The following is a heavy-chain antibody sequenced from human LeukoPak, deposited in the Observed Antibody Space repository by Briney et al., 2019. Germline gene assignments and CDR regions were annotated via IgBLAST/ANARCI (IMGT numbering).Heavy chain of an antibody. Sequence: GGSLRLSCAASGFTFSSYSMNWVRQAPGKGLEWVSYISSSSSTIYYADSVKGRFTISRDNAKNSLYLQMNSLRAEDTAVYYCARDNSLDYYDSSGYPFDYWGQGTLVTVSS. D-gene: IGHD3-22*01. V-gene: IGHV3-48*01. CDR2: ISSSSSTI. J-gene: IGHJ4*02. CDR1: GFTFSSYS. CDR3: ARDNSLDYYDSSGYPFDY.